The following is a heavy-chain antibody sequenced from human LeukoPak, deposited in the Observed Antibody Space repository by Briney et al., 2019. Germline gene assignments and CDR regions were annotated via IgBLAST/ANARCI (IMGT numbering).Heavy chain of an antibody. CDR2: ISSSGSTI. J-gene: IGHJ4*02. CDR3: ATEGYYYDSGGFSLFDY. Sequence: PGGSLRLSCAASGFTFSRYNMNWVRQAPGKALEFISHISSSGSTIYYADSVKGRFTISRDNTNNSFYLQMNSLRAEDTAVYYCATEGYYYDSGGFSLFDYWGQGTLVTVPS. D-gene: IGHD3-22*01. V-gene: IGHV3-48*01. CDR1: GFTFSRYN.